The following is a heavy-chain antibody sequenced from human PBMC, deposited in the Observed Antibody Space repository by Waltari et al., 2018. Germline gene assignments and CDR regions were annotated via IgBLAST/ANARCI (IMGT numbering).Heavy chain of an antibody. D-gene: IGHD3-9*01. J-gene: IGHJ4*02. V-gene: IGHV3-30-3*01. CDR3: ARWGQYFDLLTGSRSFDY. CDR1: GFSFNNYA. CDR2: ISYTGSNE. Sequence: QVQLVESGGGVVQPGRSLRLSCAASGFSFNNYAFHWVRQAPGKGLEWVTSISYTGSNEYYADSVKGRFTISRDNSKNTIFLQMNSLTTEDTAVYYCARWGQYFDLLTGSRSFDYWGLGTLVTVSS.